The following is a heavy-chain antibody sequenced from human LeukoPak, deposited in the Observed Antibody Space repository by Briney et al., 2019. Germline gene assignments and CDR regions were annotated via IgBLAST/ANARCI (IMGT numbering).Heavy chain of an antibody. Sequence: GASLRLSCAASGFTFSSYSMNWVRQAPGKGLEWVSSISSSSSYIYYADSVKGRFTISRDNAKNSLYLQMNSLRAEDTAVYYCASGASETMVGLWGQGTLVTVSS. CDR1: GFTFSSYS. CDR3: ASGASETMVGL. V-gene: IGHV3-21*01. D-gene: IGHD4/OR15-4a*01. J-gene: IGHJ4*02. CDR2: ISSSSSYI.